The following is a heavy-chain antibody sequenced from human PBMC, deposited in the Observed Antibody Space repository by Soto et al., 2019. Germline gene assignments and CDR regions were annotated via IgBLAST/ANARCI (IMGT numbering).Heavy chain of an antibody. CDR1: GGSISSGGYY. CDR2: IYYSGST. J-gene: IGHJ4*02. Sequence: SETLSLTCTVSGGSISSGGYYWSWTRQHPGKGLEWIGYIYYSGSTYYNPSLKSRVTISVDTSKNQFSLKLSSVTAADTAVYYCARVITFGGVIDHLDYWGQGTLVTVSS. D-gene: IGHD3-16*02. CDR3: ARVITFGGVIDHLDY. V-gene: IGHV4-31*03.